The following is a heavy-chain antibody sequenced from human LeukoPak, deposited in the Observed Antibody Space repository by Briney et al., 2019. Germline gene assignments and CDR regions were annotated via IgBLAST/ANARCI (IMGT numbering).Heavy chain of an antibody. CDR1: GFTVSSNY. Sequence: GGSLRLSCAASGFTVSSNYMSWVRQAPGKRLEWVSVIYSGGSTYYEDSVKGRFTISRDNSKNTLYLKMNSLRAEDTAVYYCARVIPPTDYGSGSYFWDPYYFDYWGQGTLVTVSS. J-gene: IGHJ4*02. D-gene: IGHD3-10*01. CDR3: ARVIPPTDYGSGSYFWDPYYFDY. V-gene: IGHV3-53*01. CDR2: IYSGGST.